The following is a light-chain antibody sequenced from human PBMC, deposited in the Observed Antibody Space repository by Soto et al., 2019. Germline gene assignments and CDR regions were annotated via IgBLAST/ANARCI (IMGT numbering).Light chain of an antibody. CDR3: QQVNSYPLT. V-gene: IGKV1-9*01. CDR1: QGISSY. J-gene: IGKJ4*02. Sequence: DLQLTQSPSFLSASVGDRVTITCRASQGISSYLAWYQQKPGKAPKLLIYAASTLLSGVPSRFSGSGSGTEFTLTISRLQPEDFATYYCQQVNSYPLTFGGGTKVEIK. CDR2: AAS.